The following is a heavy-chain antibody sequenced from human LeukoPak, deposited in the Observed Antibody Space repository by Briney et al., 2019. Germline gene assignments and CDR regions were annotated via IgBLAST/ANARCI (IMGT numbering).Heavy chain of an antibody. CDR3: ARDRWLPPKDAFDI. D-gene: IGHD5-18*01. Sequence: SETLSLTCTVSGGSISSSSYYWGWIRQPPGKGLEWIGSIYYSGSTYYNPSLKSRVTISVDTSKNQFSLKLSSVTAADTAVYYCARDRWLPPKDAFDIWGQGTMVTVSS. CDR1: GGSISSSSYY. J-gene: IGHJ3*02. CDR2: IYYSGST. V-gene: IGHV4-39*07.